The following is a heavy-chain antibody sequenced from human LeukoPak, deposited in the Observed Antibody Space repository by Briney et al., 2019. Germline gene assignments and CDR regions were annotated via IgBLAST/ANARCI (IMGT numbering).Heavy chain of an antibody. CDR1: GFTFSSYE. V-gene: IGHV3-48*03. CDR2: ISSSGSTI. CDR3: ARDRGAYGYMDV. Sequence: PGGSLRFSCAASGFTFSSYEVNWVRQAPGKGLEWVSYISSSGSTIYYADSVKGRFTISRDNAKNSLYLQMNSLRAEDTAVYYCARDRGAYGYMDVWGKGTTVTISS. J-gene: IGHJ6*03. D-gene: IGHD2-21*01.